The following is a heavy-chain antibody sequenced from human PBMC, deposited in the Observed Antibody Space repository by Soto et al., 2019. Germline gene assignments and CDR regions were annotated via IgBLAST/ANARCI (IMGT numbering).Heavy chain of an antibody. J-gene: IGHJ4*02. V-gene: IGHV3-33*01. D-gene: IGHD5-12*01. Sequence: QVQLVESGGGVVQPGRSLRLSCAASGFTFSSYGMHWVRQAPGKGLEWVAVIWYDGSNKYYADSVKGRFTISRDNSKNTLYLQMNSLRAEDTAVYYCARGSGWLQSSYFDYWGQGTLVTVSS. CDR2: IWYDGSNK. CDR1: GFTFSSYG. CDR3: ARGSGWLQSSYFDY.